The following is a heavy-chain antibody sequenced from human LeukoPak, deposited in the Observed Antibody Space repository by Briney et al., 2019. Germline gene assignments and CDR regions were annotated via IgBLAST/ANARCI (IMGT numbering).Heavy chain of an antibody. CDR2: IDEDGKTI. CDR3: VSDLCGGDDQ. D-gene: IGHD3-3*01. V-gene: IGHV3-74*01. CDR1: GFTFNSYW. J-gene: IGHJ5*02. Sequence: PGGSLRLSCAASGFTFNSYWMQWVRQAPGKGLVWASRIDEDGKTIDYADSVKGRFTISRDNAKDTLYLQMSSLRDEDTAVYYCVSDLCGGDDQWGRGTLVTVSS.